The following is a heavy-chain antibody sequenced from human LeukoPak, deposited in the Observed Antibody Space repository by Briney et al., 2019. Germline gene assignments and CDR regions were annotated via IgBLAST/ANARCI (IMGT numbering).Heavy chain of an antibody. CDR1: GGSISSYY. Sequence: SSETLSLTCTVSGGSISSYYWSWIRQPPGKGLEWIGYIYYSGSTNYNPSLKSRVTISVDTSKNQFSLKLSSVTAADTAVYYCARLNRSGSSKILFDYWGQGTLVTVSS. D-gene: IGHD3-10*01. CDR3: ARLNRSGSSKILFDY. V-gene: IGHV4-59*08. CDR2: IYYSGST. J-gene: IGHJ4*02.